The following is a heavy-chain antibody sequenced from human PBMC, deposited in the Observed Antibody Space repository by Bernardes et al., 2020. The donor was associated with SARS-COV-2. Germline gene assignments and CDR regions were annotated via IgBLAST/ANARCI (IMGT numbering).Heavy chain of an antibody. CDR1: GDSVSRNGAT. CDR3: ARAGGGWHDD. Sequence: SATLTLTCAISGDSVSRNGATWQWLRLSPSRDLEWLGRTYYQSRWFYEYAPSLQSRIIISPDTSRNQFSLQLSSVTPEDTAIYYCARAGGGWHDDWGQGTPVTVSS. CDR2: TYYQSRWFY. D-gene: IGHD1-26*01. V-gene: IGHV6-1*01. J-gene: IGHJ4*02.